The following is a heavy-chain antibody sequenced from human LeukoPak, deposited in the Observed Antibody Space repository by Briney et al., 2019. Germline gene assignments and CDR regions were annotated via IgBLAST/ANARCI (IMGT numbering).Heavy chain of an antibody. V-gene: IGHV5-10-1*01. D-gene: IGHD4-17*01. CDR2: IDPRDSYT. CDR3: ATGASKVTTDFANY. J-gene: IGHJ4*02. CDR1: GYSFTNYW. Sequence: GESLALSCKASGYSFTNYWSSWVRQMPGKGLEWMGRIDPRDSYTKYSPSFEGHVTISVDKSISSAFLQWNSLKASDSAMYYCATGASKVTTDFANYWGQGNRIVVSS.